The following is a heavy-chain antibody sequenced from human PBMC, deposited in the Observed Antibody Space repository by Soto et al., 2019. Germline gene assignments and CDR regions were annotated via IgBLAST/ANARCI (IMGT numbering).Heavy chain of an antibody. CDR2: INPGVGST. CDR3: ARGSPYCSSTSCMGY. Sequence: ASVKVSCKASGYTFTSSYMHWVRQAPGQGLEWMGIINPGVGSTNYAQKFQGRVTMTRDTSTSTVYMELSSLESEDTAVYYCARGSPYCSSTSCMGYWGQGTLVTVSS. D-gene: IGHD2-2*01. V-gene: IGHV1-46*03. J-gene: IGHJ4*02. CDR1: GYTFTSSY.